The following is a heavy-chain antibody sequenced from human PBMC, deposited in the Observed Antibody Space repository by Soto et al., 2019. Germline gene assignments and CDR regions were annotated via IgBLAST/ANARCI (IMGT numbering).Heavy chain of an antibody. CDR3: AMFGESLKYYYYGMDV. V-gene: IGHV1-69*13. D-gene: IGHD3-10*02. J-gene: IGHJ6*02. CDR1: GGTFSSYA. CDR2: IIPIFGTA. Sequence: GASVKVSCKASGGTFSSYAISWVRQAPGQGLVWMGGIIPIFGTANYAQKFQGRVTITADESTSTAYMELSSLRSEDTAVYYCAMFGESLKYYYYGMDVWGQGTTVTVSS.